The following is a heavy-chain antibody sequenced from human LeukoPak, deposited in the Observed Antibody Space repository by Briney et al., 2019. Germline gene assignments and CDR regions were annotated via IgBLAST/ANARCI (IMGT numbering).Heavy chain of an antibody. Sequence: GRSLRLSCAASGFTFSSYGTHWVRQAPGKGLEWVAVIWYDGSNKYYADSVKGRFTISRDNSKNTLYLQMNSLRAEDTAVYYCARAMAMYYFDYWGQGTLVTVSS. CDR2: IWYDGSNK. D-gene: IGHD5-24*01. V-gene: IGHV3-33*01. CDR1: GFTFSSYG. CDR3: ARAMAMYYFDY. J-gene: IGHJ4*02.